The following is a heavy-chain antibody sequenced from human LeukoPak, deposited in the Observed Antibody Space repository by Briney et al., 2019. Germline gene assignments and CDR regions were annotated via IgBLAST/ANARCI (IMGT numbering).Heavy chain of an antibody. CDR3: ARVVVGSPPRAFDI. V-gene: IGHV3-74*01. Sequence: GGSLRLSCAASGFTFSSYWMHWVRQAPGKGLGWVSRINSDGSSTSNADSVKGRFTISRDNAKNTLWLQMNSLRAEDTAVYYCARVVVGSPPRAFDIWGQGTMVTVSS. J-gene: IGHJ3*02. CDR2: INSDGSST. CDR1: GFTFSSYW. D-gene: IGHD2-15*01.